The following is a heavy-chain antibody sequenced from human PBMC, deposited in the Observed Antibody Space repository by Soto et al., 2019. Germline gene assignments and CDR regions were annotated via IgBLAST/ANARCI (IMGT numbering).Heavy chain of an antibody. Sequence: SETLSLTCTVSGGSISSSSYYWGWIRQPPGKGLEWIGSIYYSGSTYYNPSLKSRVTISVDTSKNQFSLKLSSVTAADTAVYYCARPKSMVRGVIITFGWFDPWGQGTLVTVSS. J-gene: IGHJ5*02. CDR3: ARPKSMVRGVIITFGWFDP. CDR2: IYYSGST. CDR1: GGSISSSSYY. D-gene: IGHD3-10*01. V-gene: IGHV4-39*01.